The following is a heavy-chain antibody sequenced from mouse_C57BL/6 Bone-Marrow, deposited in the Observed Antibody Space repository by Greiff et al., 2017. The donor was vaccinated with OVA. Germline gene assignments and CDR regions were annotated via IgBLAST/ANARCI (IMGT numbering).Heavy chain of an antibody. D-gene: IGHD1-1*01. CDR2: IDPEDGET. Sequence: VQLQQSGAELVKPGASVKLSCTASGFNIKDSYMHWVKQRTEQGLEWIGRIDPEDGETKYDPKFQGKATITADTSSNTAYLQLSSLTSEDTAVYYCAFYYYGSSLFDYWGQGTTLTVSS. J-gene: IGHJ2*01. CDR1: GFNIKDSY. CDR3: AFYYYGSSLFDY. V-gene: IGHV14-2*01.